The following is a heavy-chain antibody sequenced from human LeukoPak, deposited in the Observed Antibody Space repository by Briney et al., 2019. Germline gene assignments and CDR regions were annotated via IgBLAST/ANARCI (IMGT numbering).Heavy chain of an antibody. Sequence: GGTLILSCAGSGFPFSGYGMNWVRQAPGKGLEWVSGISPGGGPTYYADSVKGRFTISRDDSKNTLYLQMNNLRAEDTAVYYCARVGRPPSRSGSYYNRVRDYYYYYYMDVWGKGTTVTVSS. J-gene: IGHJ6*03. CDR1: GFPFSGYG. CDR3: ARVGRPPSRSGSYYNRVRDYYYYYYMDV. V-gene: IGHV3-23*01. D-gene: IGHD3-10*01. CDR2: ISPGGGPT.